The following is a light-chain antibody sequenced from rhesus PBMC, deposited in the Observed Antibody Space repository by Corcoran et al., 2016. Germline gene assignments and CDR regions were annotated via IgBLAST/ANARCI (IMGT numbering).Light chain of an antibody. J-gene: IGKJ2*01. CDR3: QHYYSTPYS. Sequence: DIQMTQSPSSLSASVGDRVTITCRASQGITNDLAWYQQQPGENPKLLIYEASSLQSGIPSRFSGSGSVTDFTLTISSLQSEDFATYYCQHYYSTPYSFGQGTKVEIK. CDR1: QGITND. V-gene: IGKV1-25*01. CDR2: EAS.